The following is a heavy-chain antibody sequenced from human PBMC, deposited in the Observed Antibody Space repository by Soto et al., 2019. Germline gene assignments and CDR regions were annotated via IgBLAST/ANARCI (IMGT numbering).Heavy chain of an antibody. CDR3: ARVVNCSGGSCYIYYYYYGMDV. V-gene: IGHV1-18*01. J-gene: IGHJ6*02. CDR2: ISAYNGNT. Sequence: AASVKVSCKASGYTFTSYGISWVRQAPGQGLEWMGWISAYNGNTNYAQKLQGRVTMTTDTSTSTAYMELRSLRSDDTAVYYCARVVNCSGGSCYIYYYYYGMDVWGQGTTVTVSS. D-gene: IGHD2-15*01. CDR1: GYTFTSYG.